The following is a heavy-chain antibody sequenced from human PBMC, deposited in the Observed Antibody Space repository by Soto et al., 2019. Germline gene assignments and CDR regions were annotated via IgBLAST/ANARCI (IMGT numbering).Heavy chain of an antibody. J-gene: IGHJ5*02. CDR3: ARESSTSWYWFDP. V-gene: IGHV4-61*01. Sequence: PLETLSHTCPVSGGTVSSGSYCWSWIRQPPGKGLEWIGYIYYSGTTNYNPSLQSRVTISLDTSKNQFSLKLSSVTAADTAVYYCARESSTSWYWFDPWGQGTPVTVSS. D-gene: IGHD6-13*01. CDR2: IYYSGTT. CDR1: GGTVSSGSYC.